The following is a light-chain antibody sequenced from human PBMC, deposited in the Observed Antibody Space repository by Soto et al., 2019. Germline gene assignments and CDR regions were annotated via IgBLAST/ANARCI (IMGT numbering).Light chain of an antibody. Sequence: EIVLTQSPGTLSLSPGERATLSCRASQSVSSSYLAWYQQKPGQAPRLLIYGASSRATGIPDRFSGSGSGTDFTLSISRLEPEDFALYYCQQYGSSPPEPFGQGTKLEIK. CDR3: QQYGSSPPEP. CDR2: GAS. CDR1: QSVSSSY. J-gene: IGKJ2*01. V-gene: IGKV3-20*01.